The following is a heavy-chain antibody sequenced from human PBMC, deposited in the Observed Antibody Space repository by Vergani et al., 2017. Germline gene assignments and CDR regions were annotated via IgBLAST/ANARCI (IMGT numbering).Heavy chain of an antibody. CDR3: ARRTIDYPNHHFDY. Sequence: QLQLQESGPGLVKPSATLSLTCTVSGGSISSSSYYWGWIRQPPGKGLEWIGSIYYSGSTYYNPSLKSRVTISVDTSKNQFSLKLSSVTAADTAVYYCARRTIDYPNHHFDYWGQGTLVTVSA. CDR2: IYYSGST. J-gene: IGHJ4*02. CDR1: GGSISSSSYY. D-gene: IGHD4-11*01. V-gene: IGHV4-39*01.